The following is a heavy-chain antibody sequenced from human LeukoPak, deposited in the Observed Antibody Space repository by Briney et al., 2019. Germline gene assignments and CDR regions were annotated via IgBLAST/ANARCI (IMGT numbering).Heavy chain of an antibody. CDR1: GSTLNDIS. J-gene: IGHJ3*01. V-gene: IGHV1-24*01. CDR3: ATAGPLTYDDGDAVFAFDV. CDR2: FDPEHGET. Sequence: ASEKVSCKVSGSTLNDISIHWVRQAPGKGLEWMGSFDPEHGETIHTQKFQGRVTMTEDTFTDTSYMEMTSLTSEDTAVYFCATAGPLTYDDGDAVFAFDVWGQGTMVTVSS. D-gene: IGHD4-17*01.